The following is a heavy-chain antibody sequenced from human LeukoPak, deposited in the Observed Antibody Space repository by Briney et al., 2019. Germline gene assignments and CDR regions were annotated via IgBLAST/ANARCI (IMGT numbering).Heavy chain of an antibody. J-gene: IGHJ5*02. CDR3: ARSKAHLSTSWYGTWFDP. D-gene: IGHD2-2*01. CDR2: IYHSGDT. CDR1: GGSISSGGYY. Sequence: SQTLSLTCTVSGGSISSGGYYWSWIRQPPGKGLEWIGYIYHSGDTYYNPSLKSRVTISVDTSKNQLSLKLSSVTAADTAVYYCARSKAHLSTSWYGTWFDPWGQGTLVTASS. V-gene: IGHV4-30-2*01.